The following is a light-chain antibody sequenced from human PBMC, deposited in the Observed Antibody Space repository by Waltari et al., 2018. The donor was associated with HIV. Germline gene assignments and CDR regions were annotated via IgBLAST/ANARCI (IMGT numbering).Light chain of an antibody. J-gene: IGKJ5*01. CDR1: QDINHY. CDR2: DAS. CDR3: QQYDSLPVV. V-gene: IGKV1-33*01. Sequence: IQMTQSPSSLSVSVGDTVTITCQASQDINHYLNWYQQKPGKPPKLLMYDASNLEVGVPSRFSGSGSGTHFTLIISSLQPEDIATYYCQQYDSLPVVFGKGTRLEI.